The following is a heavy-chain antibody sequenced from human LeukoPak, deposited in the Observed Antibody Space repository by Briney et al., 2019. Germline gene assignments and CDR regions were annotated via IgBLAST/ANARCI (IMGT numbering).Heavy chain of an antibody. CDR2: ISGSGGST. J-gene: IGHJ4*02. V-gene: IGHV3-23*01. CDR3: AKDNYYDSSGYDY. D-gene: IGHD3-22*01. CDR1: GFTFSSYA. Sequence: GGSLRLSCAASGFTFSSYAMSWVCQAPGKGLEWVSAISGSGGSTYYADSVKGRFTISRDNSKNTLYLQMNSLRAEDTAVYYCAKDNYYDSSGYDYWGQGTLVTVSS.